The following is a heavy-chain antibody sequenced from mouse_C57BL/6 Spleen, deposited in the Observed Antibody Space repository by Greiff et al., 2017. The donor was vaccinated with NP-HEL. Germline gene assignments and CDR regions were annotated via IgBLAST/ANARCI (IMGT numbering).Heavy chain of an antibody. Sequence: QVQLQQPGAELVRPGSSVKLSCKASGYTFTSYWMDWVKQRPGQGLEWIGNIYPSDSETHYNQKFKDKATLTVDKSSSTAYMQLSSLTSEDSAVYYCARGLLRDSYWYFDVWGTGTTVTVSS. D-gene: IGHD1-1*01. CDR1: GYTFTSYW. V-gene: IGHV1-61*01. CDR2: IYPSDSET. CDR3: ARGLLRDSYWYFDV. J-gene: IGHJ1*03.